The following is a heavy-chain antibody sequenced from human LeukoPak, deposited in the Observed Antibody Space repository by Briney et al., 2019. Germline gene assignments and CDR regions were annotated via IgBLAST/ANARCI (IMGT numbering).Heavy chain of an antibody. CDR3: ARELGYSYGYYSYYYGMDV. J-gene: IGHJ6*02. CDR1: GYTFTGYY. Sequence: ASVKVSCKASGYTFTGYYMHWVRQAPGQGLEWMGWINPNSGGTNYAQKFQGWVTMTRDTSISTAYMELSRLRSDDTAVYYCARELGYSYGYYSYYYGMDVWGQGTTVTISS. V-gene: IGHV1-2*04. CDR2: INPNSGGT. D-gene: IGHD5-18*01.